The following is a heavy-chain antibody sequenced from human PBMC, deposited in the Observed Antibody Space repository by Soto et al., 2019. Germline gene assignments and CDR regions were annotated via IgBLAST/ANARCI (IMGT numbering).Heavy chain of an antibody. V-gene: IGHV1-2*06. J-gene: IGHJ5*02. CDR2: INPRSGDT. CDR3: GRDGVGATPLGWFDP. Sequence: QVQLVQSGAEVKKPGASVKVSCKASGYTFIGYYIHWVRQAPGQGLEWMGRINPRSGDTTYAQKFQGRLTMTGDTSISTADMELSSLRSDDTAVYYCGRDGVGATPLGWFDPWGQGSLVTVSS. D-gene: IGHD1-26*01. CDR1: GYTFIGYY.